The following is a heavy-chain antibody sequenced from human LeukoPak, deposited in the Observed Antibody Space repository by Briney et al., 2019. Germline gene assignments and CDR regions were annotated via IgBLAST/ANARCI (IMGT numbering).Heavy chain of an antibody. CDR3: AREGGRDTAMVKFDY. D-gene: IGHD5-18*01. Sequence: GASVKVSCKASGYTFTSYYMHWVRQAPGQGLEWMGIINPSGGSTSYAQKFQGRVTMTRDMSTSTVYMELSSLRSEDTAVYYCAREGGRDTAMVKFDYWGQGTLVTVSS. CDR1: GYTFTSYY. J-gene: IGHJ4*02. V-gene: IGHV1-46*01. CDR2: INPSGGST.